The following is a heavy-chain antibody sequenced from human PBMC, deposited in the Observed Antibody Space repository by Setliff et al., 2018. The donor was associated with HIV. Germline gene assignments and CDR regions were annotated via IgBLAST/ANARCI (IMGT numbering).Heavy chain of an antibody. Sequence: WASVKVSCKASGYTFTRHYLHWVRLAPGQGLGWMGWINPNSGDTNYAQKFQGRVTMTRDTSINAAYMELRSLRSDDTAVYYWARNFGPSPSGKYYYYYGMDIWGQGTTVTVSS. CDR2: INPNSGDT. J-gene: IGHJ6*02. V-gene: IGHV1-2*02. D-gene: IGHD3-10*01. CDR3: ARNFGPSPSGKYYYYYGMDI. CDR1: GYTFTRHY.